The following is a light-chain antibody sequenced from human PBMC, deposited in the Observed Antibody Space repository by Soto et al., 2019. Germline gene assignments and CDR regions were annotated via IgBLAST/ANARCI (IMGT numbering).Light chain of an antibody. Sequence: EIVLTQSPGTLSLCPGERATLSCRASQSVSSSYLAWYQQKPGQAPRLLIYGASSRATGIPDRFSGSGSGTEFTLTISRLAPEDFAVYYCQQFGSSPLFTFGPGTKVDVK. CDR2: GAS. V-gene: IGKV3-20*01. CDR1: QSVSSSY. CDR3: QQFGSSPLFT. J-gene: IGKJ3*01.